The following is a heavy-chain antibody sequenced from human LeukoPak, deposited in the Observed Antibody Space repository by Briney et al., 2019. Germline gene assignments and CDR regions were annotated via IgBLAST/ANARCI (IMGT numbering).Heavy chain of an antibody. CDR3: TKGQLWASGRAYHI. Sequence: HPGGSLRLSCEASGFTFSRYSMNWVRQAPGKGLDWVAFVRDDGSSQKYAATVKGRFTTSRDNSKNTLYLQMNNLRPEDTAVYYCTKGQLWASGRAYHIWGQGTMVTVSS. V-gene: IGHV3-30*02. D-gene: IGHD3-16*01. CDR1: GFTFSRYS. CDR2: VRDDGSSQ. J-gene: IGHJ3*02.